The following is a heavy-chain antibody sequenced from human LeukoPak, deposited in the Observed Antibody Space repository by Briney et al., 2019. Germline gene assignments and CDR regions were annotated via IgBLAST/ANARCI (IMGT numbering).Heavy chain of an antibody. Sequence: SETLSLTCTVSNHSVSSNFHWSWLRPSPGSGLEWIGRVYQSANSYYSPSLKGRVIISLDPSMKELSLKIKSVTATDTALYYCASLRFGDSYFDFWGQGTQVTVSS. J-gene: IGHJ4*02. CDR2: VYQSANS. V-gene: IGHV4-38-2*02. CDR1: NHSVSSNFH. D-gene: IGHD3-10*01. CDR3: ASLRFGDSYFDF.